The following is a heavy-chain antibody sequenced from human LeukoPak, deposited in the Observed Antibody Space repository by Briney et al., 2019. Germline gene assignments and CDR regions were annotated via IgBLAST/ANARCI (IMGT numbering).Heavy chain of an antibody. CDR1: GFSFNDFE. Sequence: GGSLRLSCAASGFSFNDFEMSWVRQVPGKGLEYVSGISRSGRATGYGDSVKGRFTISRDNAKNSLYLQMTSLSAEDTALYHCARVAGSHYYDYMDVWGKGTAVTVSS. J-gene: IGHJ6*03. CDR2: ISRSGRAT. CDR3: ARVAGSHYYDYMDV. V-gene: IGHV3-20*01.